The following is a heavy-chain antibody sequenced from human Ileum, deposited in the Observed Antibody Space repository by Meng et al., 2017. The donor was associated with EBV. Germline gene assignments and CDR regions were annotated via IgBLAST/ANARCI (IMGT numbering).Heavy chain of an antibody. CDR3: ARSSPIVRGLDY. D-gene: IGHD3-10*01. J-gene: IGHJ4*02. V-gene: IGHV4-4*02. Sequence: LQAAGPGRVEPSGPRSLTCAVSGDSVSGSDWWSWVRQPPGKGLEWSGEVYHDGATNYHPSLKSRVTISLDKSKNEVNLHLNSLTAADTAVYFCARSSPIVRGLDYWGQGTLVTVSS. CDR1: GDSVSGSDW. CDR2: VYHDGAT.